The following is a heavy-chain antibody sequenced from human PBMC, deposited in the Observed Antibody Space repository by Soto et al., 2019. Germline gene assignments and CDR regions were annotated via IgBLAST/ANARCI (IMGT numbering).Heavy chain of an antibody. CDR1: GFTFTDYY. CDR2: ISNSGSTI. J-gene: IGHJ4*02. V-gene: IGHV3-11*01. D-gene: IGHD3-22*01. Sequence: PGGSLRLSCAVSGFTFTDYYMSWIRQSPGKGLEWVSYISNSGSTIRYADSVKGRFTISRDNTKNSLSLEMDSLRAEDTAMYYCARRGNSGGYYEFDYWGQGILVTVSS. CDR3: ARRGNSGGYYEFDY.